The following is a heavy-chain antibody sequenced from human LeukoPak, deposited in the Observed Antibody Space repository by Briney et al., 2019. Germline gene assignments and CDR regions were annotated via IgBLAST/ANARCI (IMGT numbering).Heavy chain of an antibody. CDR1: GFTFSSYA. CDR2: ISGSGGSP. D-gene: IGHD3-16*02. CDR3: AKDAGLWGSYRYTHDSPSFDC. J-gene: IGHJ4*02. V-gene: IGHV3-23*01. Sequence: GGSLRLSCAASGFTFSSYAMSWVRQAPGKGLEWVSAISGSGGSPYYADPAKGRFTISRANSKITLYLQMNGLRAEDTCVCCCAKDAGLWGSYRYTHDSPSFDCWGQGTLVTVSS.